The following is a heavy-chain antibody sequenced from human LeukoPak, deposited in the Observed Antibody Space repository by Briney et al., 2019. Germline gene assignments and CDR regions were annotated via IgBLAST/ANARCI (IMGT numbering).Heavy chain of an antibody. CDR3: ATNSSGSALDY. J-gene: IGHJ4*02. CDR2: IYNIGSV. D-gene: IGHD3-22*01. CDR1: GASTDRRVSTNSYY. V-gene: IGHV4-61*05. Sequence: PSETLSLTCTVSGASTDRRVSTNSYYWSWIRQFPGKGLEWIGNIYNIGSVTYKPSLRSRVTMSIDMSKKQSSLRLTSVTAADTAVCFCATNSSGSALDYWGQGILVTVSS.